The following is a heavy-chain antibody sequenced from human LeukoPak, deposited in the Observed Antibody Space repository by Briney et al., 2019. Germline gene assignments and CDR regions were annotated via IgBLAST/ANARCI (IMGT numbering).Heavy chain of an antibody. D-gene: IGHD3-16*01. CDR1: GFTFSSYE. CDR2: ISSSGSTI. CDR3: ARTLIAITPPAFDF. V-gene: IGHV3-48*03. Sequence: GGSLRLSCAASGFTFSSYEMNWVRQAPGKGLEWVSYISSSGSTIYYADSVKGRFTISRDNSKNTLYLQMNSLRAEDTAVYYCARTLIAITPPAFDFWGQGTMVTVSS. J-gene: IGHJ3*01.